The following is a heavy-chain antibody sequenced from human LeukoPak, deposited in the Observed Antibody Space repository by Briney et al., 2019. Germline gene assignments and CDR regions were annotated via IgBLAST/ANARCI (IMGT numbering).Heavy chain of an antibody. Sequence: QPGGSLRLSCAASGFTVSSNYMSWVRQAPGKGLEWVSVIYSGGSTYYADSVKGRFTISRDNSKNTLYLQMNSLRAEDTAVYYCAKDLGGSSSWYFAFDIWGQGTMVTVSS. CDR1: GFTVSSNY. D-gene: IGHD6-13*01. CDR3: AKDLGGSSSWYFAFDI. CDR2: IYSGGST. J-gene: IGHJ3*02. V-gene: IGHV3-66*01.